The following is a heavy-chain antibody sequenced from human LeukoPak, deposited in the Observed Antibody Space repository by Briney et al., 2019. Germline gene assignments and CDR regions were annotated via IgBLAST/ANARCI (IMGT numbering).Heavy chain of an antibody. V-gene: IGHV1-18*01. Sequence: ASVKVSCKASGYTFTSYGISWVRQAPGQGLEWMGWISAYSGNTNYAQKLQGRVTMTTDTSTSTAYMELRSLRSDDTAVYYCAREKNRDGFPDYWGQGTLVTVSS. J-gene: IGHJ4*02. CDR3: AREKNRDGFPDY. CDR2: ISAYSGNT. D-gene: IGHD5-24*01. CDR1: GYTFTSYG.